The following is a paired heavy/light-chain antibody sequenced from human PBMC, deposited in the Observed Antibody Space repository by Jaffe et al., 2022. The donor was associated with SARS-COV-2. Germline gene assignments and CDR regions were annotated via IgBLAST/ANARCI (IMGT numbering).Heavy chain of an antibody. CDR1: GDSITSFY. CDR3: ARDSDDYGDYSLYGMDV. V-gene: IGHV4-59*01. D-gene: IGHD4-17*01. J-gene: IGHJ6*02. CDR2: IYYSGYS. Sequence: QVQLQESGPGLVKPSETLSLTCTVSGDSITSFYWSWIRQSPGKGLEWIGYIYYSGYSNYNPSLKSRVTISIDTSRTQFSLKLSSVTAADTAVYYCARDSDDYGDYSLYGMDVWGPGTTVTVSS.
Light chain of an antibody. V-gene: IGKV3-20*01. Sequence: ELVLTQSPGTLSLSPGERATLSCRASQSVSSSYLAWYQQKPGQAPSLLIYGASRRATGIPDRFSGSGSGTDFTLTISRLEPEDFAVYYCQHYSSSQRTFGQGTKVE. CDR2: GAS. J-gene: IGKJ1*01. CDR1: QSVSSSY. CDR3: QHYSSSQRT.